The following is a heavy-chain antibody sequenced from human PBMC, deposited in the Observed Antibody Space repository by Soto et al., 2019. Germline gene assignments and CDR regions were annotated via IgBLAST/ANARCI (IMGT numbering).Heavy chain of an antibody. CDR3: AYSSSSGDWFDP. D-gene: IGHD6-6*01. CDR1: GVTFSSYA. CDR2: IIPIFGTA. V-gene: IGHV1-69*13. Sequence: SVKVSCKASGVTFSSYAISWVRQAPGQGLEWMGGIIPIFGTANYAQKFQGRVTITADESTSTAYMELSSLRSEDTAVYYCAYSSSSGDWFDPWGQGTLVTVSS. J-gene: IGHJ5*02.